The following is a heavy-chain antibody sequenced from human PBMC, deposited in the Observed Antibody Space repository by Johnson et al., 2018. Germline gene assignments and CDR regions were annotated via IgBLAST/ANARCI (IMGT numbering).Heavy chain of an antibody. CDR1: GFTFGDYA. D-gene: IGHD2-21*02. CDR3: TKTCGGDCYYFQH. CDR2: IRSKAYGGTT. J-gene: IGHJ1*01. V-gene: IGHV3-49*03. Sequence: EVQLVESGGGLVQPGRSLRLSCTASGFTFGDYALSWFRQAPGKGLEWVGFIRSKAYGGTTEYAASVKGRFTISRDDSKSIAYLQMNSLKTEDTAVYYCTKTCGGDCYYFQHWGQGTLVTVSS.